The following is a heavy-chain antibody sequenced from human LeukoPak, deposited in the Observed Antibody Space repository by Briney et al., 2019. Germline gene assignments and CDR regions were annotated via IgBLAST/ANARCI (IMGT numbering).Heavy chain of an antibody. J-gene: IGHJ4*02. V-gene: IGHV6-1*01. CDR1: GDSVSSNSAA. D-gene: IGHD3-22*01. CDR2: TYYRSKWYN. Sequence: SQTLSLTCAISGDSVSSNSAAWNWIRQSPSRGLEWLGRTYYRSKWYNDYAVSVKSRITIDPDTSKNQFSLQLNSVTPEDTAVYYCARDQRTPRDYYDSSGYDYWGQGTLVTVSS. CDR3: ARDQRTPRDYYDSSGYDY.